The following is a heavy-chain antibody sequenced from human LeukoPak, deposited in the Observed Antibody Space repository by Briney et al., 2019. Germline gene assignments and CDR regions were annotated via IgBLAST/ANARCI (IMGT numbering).Heavy chain of an antibody. D-gene: IGHD6-6*01. Sequence: SVKVSCKASGGTFSSYAISWVRQAPGQGLEWMGGIIPIFGTANYAQKFQGRVTITTDESTSTAYMELSSLRSEDTAVYYCARGPLGYSSSSYFDYWGQGALVTVSS. CDR2: IIPIFGTA. CDR1: GGTFSSYA. CDR3: ARGPLGYSSSSYFDY. J-gene: IGHJ4*02. V-gene: IGHV1-69*05.